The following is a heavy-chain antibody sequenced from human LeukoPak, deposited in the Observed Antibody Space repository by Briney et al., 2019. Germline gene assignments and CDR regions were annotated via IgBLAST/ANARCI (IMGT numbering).Heavy chain of an antibody. CDR2: IRRKAYGGTT. Sequence: GGSLRLSCTASGFTFGDYAMSWVRQAPGKGLEWVGFIRRKAYGGTTEYAASVKGRFTISRDDSKSIAYLQMNSLKTEDTAVYYCTRDAGIYCSGGSRYSYAEYFQHWGQGHLVTVSA. CDR3: TRDAGIYCSGGSRYSYAEYFQH. D-gene: IGHD2-15*01. J-gene: IGHJ1*01. CDR1: GFTFGDYA. V-gene: IGHV3-49*04.